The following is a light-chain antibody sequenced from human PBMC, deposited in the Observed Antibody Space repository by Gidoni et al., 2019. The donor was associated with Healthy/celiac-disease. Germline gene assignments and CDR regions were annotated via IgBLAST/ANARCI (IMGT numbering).Light chain of an antibody. CDR3: QQYYSTPLT. J-gene: IGKJ5*01. V-gene: IGKV4-1*01. CDR2: WAS. Sequence: DIVMTQSPDSLAVFLGERATINCKSSQGVLYSSNNKNYLAWYQQKPGQPPKLLIYWASTRESGVPDRFSGSGSGTDFTLTISSLQAEDVAVYYCQQYYSTPLTFGQGTRLEIK. CDR1: QGVLYSSNNKNY.